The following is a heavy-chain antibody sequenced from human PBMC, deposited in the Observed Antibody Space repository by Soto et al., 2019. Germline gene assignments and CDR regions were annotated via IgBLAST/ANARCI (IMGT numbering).Heavy chain of an antibody. CDR3: ARSPQPTRGIHWYFDL. D-gene: IGHD1-26*01. CDR2: ISYDGINK. CDR1: GFTFSSYG. Sequence: HPGGSLRLSCAASGFTFSSYGMHWVRQAPGKGLEWVAAISYDGINKYYVDSVKGRFTISRDNSKNTLYVQMNSLRAEDTALYYCARSPQPTRGIHWYFDLWGRGILVTVSS. V-gene: IGHV3-30*03. J-gene: IGHJ2*01.